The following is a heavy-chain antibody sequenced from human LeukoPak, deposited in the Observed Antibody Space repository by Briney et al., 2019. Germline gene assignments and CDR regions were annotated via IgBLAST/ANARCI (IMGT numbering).Heavy chain of an antibody. CDR1: GYTFSSYW. CDR2: IYPGDSDT. J-gene: IGHJ4*02. V-gene: IGHV5-51*01. Sequence: GESLRISCKGSGYTFSSYWIGWVRQMPGKGLEWMGIIYPGDSDTRYSPSLQGQVTVSVDTSIGTAYLQWSSLKASDTAIYYCARQNDFRLDYWGQGTLVTVSS. CDR3: ARQNDFRLDY. D-gene: IGHD3-3*01.